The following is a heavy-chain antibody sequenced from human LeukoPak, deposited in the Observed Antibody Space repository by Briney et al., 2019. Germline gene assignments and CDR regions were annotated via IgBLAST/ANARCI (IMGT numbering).Heavy chain of an antibody. D-gene: IGHD6-19*01. CDR2: IRNKPNSYTT. CDR3: ARAVYNSAWLGDY. J-gene: IGHJ4*02. V-gene: IGHV3-72*01. Sequence: GSLRLSCAASGFTFSDHYMDWVRQAPGKGLEWVGRIRNKPNSYTTEYAASVKGRFTISRDDSKNSLDLQMNSLKTEDTAVYYCARAVYNSAWLGDYWGQGTLVTVSS. CDR1: GFTFSDHY.